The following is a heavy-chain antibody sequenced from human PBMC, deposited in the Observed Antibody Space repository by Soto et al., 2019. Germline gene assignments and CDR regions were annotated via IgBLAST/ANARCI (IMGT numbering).Heavy chain of an antibody. Sequence: PSETRSLTCTVSGGSISSGDYYWSWIRQPPGKGLEWIGYIYYSGSTYYNPSLKSRVTISVDTSKNQFSLKLSSVTAADTAVYYCARVLAGTNYYFDYWGQGTLVTVSS. CDR3: ARVLAGTNYYFDY. V-gene: IGHV4-30-4*01. D-gene: IGHD1-7*01. J-gene: IGHJ4*02. CDR2: IYYSGST. CDR1: GGSISSGDYY.